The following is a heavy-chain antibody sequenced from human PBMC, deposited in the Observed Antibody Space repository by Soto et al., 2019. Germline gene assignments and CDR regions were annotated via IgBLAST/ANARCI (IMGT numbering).Heavy chain of an antibody. Sequence: GGSLRLSCAASGFTFSSYAMSWVRQAPGKGLEWVSAISGGGGNTYYADSVKGRFTIPSDKSKNTLYLQMNSLRAEDTAVYYCAKQKNPEWLRRANLDYWGQGTLVTXXS. J-gene: IGHJ4*02. CDR3: AKQKNPEWLRRANLDY. D-gene: IGHD5-12*01. V-gene: IGHV3-23*01. CDR2: ISGGGGNT. CDR1: GFTFSSYA.